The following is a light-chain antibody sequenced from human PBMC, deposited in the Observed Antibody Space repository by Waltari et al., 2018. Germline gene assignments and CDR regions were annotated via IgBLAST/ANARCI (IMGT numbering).Light chain of an antibody. CDR1: SSNIGAGYD. CDR3: QSYDSSLSGSV. CDR2: GNS. Sequence: QSGLTQPPSVSGAPGQRVTISCTGSSSNIGAGYDVHWYQLLPGTAPKLLIYGNSNRPSGVPDPFPGSKSGTSASLAIAGLQAEDEAGYYCQSYDSSLSGSVFGGGTKLTVL. J-gene: IGLJ2*01. V-gene: IGLV1-40*01.